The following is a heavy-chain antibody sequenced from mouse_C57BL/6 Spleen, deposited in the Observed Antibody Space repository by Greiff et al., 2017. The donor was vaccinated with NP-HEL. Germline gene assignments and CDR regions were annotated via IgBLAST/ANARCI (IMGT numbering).Heavy chain of an antibody. CDR1: GFSLTSYG. D-gene: IGHD2-5*01. CDR2: IWSGGST. J-gene: IGHJ4*01. CDR3: ARNYYSNPPYYPLSMDY. V-gene: IGHV2-2*01. Sequence: QVQLQQSGPGLVQPSQSLSITCTVSGFSLTSYGVHWVRQSPGKGLEWLGVIWSGGSTDYNAAFISRLSISKDNSKSQVFFKMNSLQADDTAIYYCARNYYSNPPYYPLSMDYWGQGTSVTVSS.